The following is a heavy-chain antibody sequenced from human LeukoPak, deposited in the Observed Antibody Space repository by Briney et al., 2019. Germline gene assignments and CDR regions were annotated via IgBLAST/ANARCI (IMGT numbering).Heavy chain of an antibody. Sequence: PGRSLRLSCAASGFTFSSYGMHWVRQAPGKGLEWVAVISHDGSNKYYADSAKGRFTISRDNSKNTLYLQMNSLRAEDTAVYYCARPGVGTVTTSYYFDYWGQGTLVTVSS. D-gene: IGHD4-17*01. CDR2: ISHDGSNK. CDR3: ARPGVGTVTTSYYFDY. J-gene: IGHJ4*02. CDR1: GFTFSSYG. V-gene: IGHV3-30*03.